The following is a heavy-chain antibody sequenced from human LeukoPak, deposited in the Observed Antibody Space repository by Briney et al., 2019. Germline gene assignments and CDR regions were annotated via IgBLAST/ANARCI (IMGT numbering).Heavy chain of an antibody. CDR2: ISPGDSGV. V-gene: IGHV5-51*01. Sequence: GESLKISCKGSGYSFTNFWIGWVRQMPGKGLEWMGVISPGDSGVRYSPSFQGQVTISVDKSISTAYLQWSSLKASDSAMYYCAAGGASAPWGQGTLVTVSS. CDR3: AAGGASAP. CDR1: GYSFTNFW. D-gene: IGHD3-16*01. J-gene: IGHJ5*02.